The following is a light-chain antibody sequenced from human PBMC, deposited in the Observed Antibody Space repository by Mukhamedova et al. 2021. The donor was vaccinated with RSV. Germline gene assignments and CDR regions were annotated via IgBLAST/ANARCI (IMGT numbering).Light chain of an antibody. Sequence: QTVLSNSNNKNYLAWYQQKPGQPPKVLIYWASTRESGVPDRFSGGGSGTHFTLTISSLQAEDVAVYYCQQYHSLPITFGQGTRLEI. CDR2: WAS. V-gene: IGKV4-1*01. CDR1: QTVLSNSNNKNY. CDR3: QQYHSLPIT. J-gene: IGKJ5*01.